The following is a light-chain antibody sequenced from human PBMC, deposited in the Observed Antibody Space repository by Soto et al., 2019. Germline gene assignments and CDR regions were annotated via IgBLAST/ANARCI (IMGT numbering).Light chain of an antibody. CDR3: QQYLSYPYT. J-gene: IGKJ2*01. CDR1: QGISSF. V-gene: IGKV1-8*01. Sequence: AIRMTQSPSSISASTGDRVTITCRVSQGISSFLAWYQQKPGKAPKLLIYAAATLQRGAPSRFSASGSGTDFTLTISRLQSEDFATYFCQQYLSYPYTFGQGTKLEI. CDR2: AAA.